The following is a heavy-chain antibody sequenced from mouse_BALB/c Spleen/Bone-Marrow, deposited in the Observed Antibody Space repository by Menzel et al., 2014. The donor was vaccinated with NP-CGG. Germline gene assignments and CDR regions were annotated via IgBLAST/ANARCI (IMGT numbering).Heavy chain of an antibody. CDR3: ARGGISVDY. V-gene: IGHV1-80*01. J-gene: IGHJ2*01. CDR2: IYPGDGDT. CDR1: GYVFSTYW. Sequence: VQGVESGAELVRPGSSVKISCKSSGYVFSTYWINWVKQRPGQGLEWIVQIYPGDGDTDFNGKFKDKATLTADESSNTAYMQLSSLTSEDSAVYFCARGGISVDYWGQGTTLTVSS.